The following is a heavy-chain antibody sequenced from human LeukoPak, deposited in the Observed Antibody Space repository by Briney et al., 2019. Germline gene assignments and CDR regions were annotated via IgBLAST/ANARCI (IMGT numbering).Heavy chain of an antibody. J-gene: IGHJ4*02. CDR2: IYIGGST. CDR1: GFTFSSYA. Sequence: GGSLRLSCAASGFTFSSYAMSWVRQAPGKGLEWVSVIYIGGSTYYADSVKGRFTISRDNSKNMLYLQMNSLRAEDTAVYYCAHLGYDILTGYYNWGQGTLVFVSS. D-gene: IGHD3-9*01. CDR3: AHLGYDILTGYYN. V-gene: IGHV3-23*03.